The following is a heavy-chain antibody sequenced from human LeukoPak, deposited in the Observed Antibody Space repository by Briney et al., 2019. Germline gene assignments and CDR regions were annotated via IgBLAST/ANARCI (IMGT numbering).Heavy chain of an antibody. J-gene: IGHJ4*02. V-gene: IGHV4-39*07. CDR3: ASSSLRYFDWLSHYFDY. CDR1: GGSISSSSYY. D-gene: IGHD3-9*01. CDR2: IYYSGST. Sequence: SETLSLTCTVSGGSISSSSYYWGWIRQPPGKGLEWIGSIYYSGSTYYNPSLKSRVTISVDTSKNQFSLKLSSVTAADTAVYYCASSSLRYFDWLSHYFDYWGQGTLVTVSS.